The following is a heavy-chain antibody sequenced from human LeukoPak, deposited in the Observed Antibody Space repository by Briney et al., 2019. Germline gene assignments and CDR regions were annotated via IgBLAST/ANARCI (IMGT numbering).Heavy chain of an antibody. Sequence: PGGSLRLSCVASGFTFSSYWMSWVRQAPGKGLEWVANIKQDGSEKYYVGSVEGPFTISRDNAKNSLYLQINSLRAEDTAVYYCARDQVYDMVNGYQHPYFDYRGLGTLVTVSS. CDR2: IKQDGSEK. J-gene: IGHJ4*02. CDR1: GFTFSSYW. V-gene: IGHV3-7*03. CDR3: ARDQVYDMVNGYQHPYFDY. D-gene: IGHD3-9*01.